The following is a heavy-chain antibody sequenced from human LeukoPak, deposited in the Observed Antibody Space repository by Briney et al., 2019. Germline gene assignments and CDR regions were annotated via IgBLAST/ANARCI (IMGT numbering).Heavy chain of an antibody. J-gene: IGHJ3*02. V-gene: IGHV1-8*03. D-gene: IGHD5-12*01. CDR1: GYTFTGYD. CDR2: MSPNSGNT. Sequence: ASVKVSCKASGYTFTGYDINWVRQATGQGLEWMGWMSPNSGNTGYAQKFQGRVTITRNTSISTAYMELSSLRSEDTAVYYCARVWLEAFDIWGQRTMVTVSS. CDR3: ARVWLEAFDI.